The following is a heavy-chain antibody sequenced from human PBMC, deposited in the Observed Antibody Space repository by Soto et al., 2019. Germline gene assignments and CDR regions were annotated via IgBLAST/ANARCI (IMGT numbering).Heavy chain of an antibody. Sequence: LGESLKISCKGSGYSFTSYWISWVHQMPGKGLEWMGRIDPSDSYTNYSPSFQGHVTISADKSISTAYLQWSSLKASDTAMYYCARHETSYGYSYYGMDVWGQGTTVTVSS. J-gene: IGHJ6*02. CDR3: ARHETSYGYSYYGMDV. V-gene: IGHV5-10-1*01. CDR1: GYSFTSYW. CDR2: IDPSDSYT. D-gene: IGHD5-18*01.